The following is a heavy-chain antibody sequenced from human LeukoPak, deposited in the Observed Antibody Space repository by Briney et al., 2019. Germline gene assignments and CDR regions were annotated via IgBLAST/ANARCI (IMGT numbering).Heavy chain of an antibody. J-gene: IGHJ4*02. CDR1: GGSINSYY. CDR3: ARGPPPDFDY. V-gene: IGHV4-4*07. Sequence: SETLSLTCTVSGGSINSYYWSWIRQSAGKGLEWIGRIYTSGSTPDYSPSLKSRVTMSIDTSKNQFSLQLSSVTAADTAVYYCARGPPPDFDYWGQGTLVTVSS. CDR2: IYTSGSTP.